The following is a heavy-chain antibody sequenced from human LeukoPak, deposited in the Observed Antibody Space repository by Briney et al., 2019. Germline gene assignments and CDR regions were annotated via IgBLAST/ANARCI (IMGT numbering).Heavy chain of an antibody. D-gene: IGHD2-21*02. V-gene: IGHV1-69*13. CDR3: ARRSYCGGDCYYNWFDP. Sequence: SVKVSCKASGGTFSSYAISWVRQAPGQGLEWRGGIIPIFGTANYAQKFQGRVTITADESTSTAYMELSSLRSEDTAVYYCARRSYCGGDCYYNWFDPWGQGTLVTVSS. CDR1: GGTFSSYA. J-gene: IGHJ5*02. CDR2: IIPIFGTA.